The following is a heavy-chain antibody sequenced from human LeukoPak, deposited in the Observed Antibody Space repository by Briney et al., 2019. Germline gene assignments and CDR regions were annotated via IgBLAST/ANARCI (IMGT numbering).Heavy chain of an antibody. V-gene: IGHV4-39*07. D-gene: IGHD5-12*01. CDR1: GGSISSSSYY. CDR3: AGRRGGTWWLRGLIWFDP. CDR2: INHSGST. J-gene: IGHJ5*02. Sequence: SETLSLTCTVSGGSISSSSYYWGWIRQPPGKGLEWIGEINHSGSTNYNPSLKSRVTISVDTSKNQFSLKLSSVTAADTAVYYCAGRRGGTWWLRGLIWFDPWGQGTLVTVSS.